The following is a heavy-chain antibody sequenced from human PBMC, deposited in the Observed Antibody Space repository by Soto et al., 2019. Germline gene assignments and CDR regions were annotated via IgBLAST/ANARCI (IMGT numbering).Heavy chain of an antibody. CDR2: TYYTGRT. J-gene: IGHJ6*03. CDR3: ARNQAGTVFGLPTHFYYMDV. D-gene: IGHD3-3*01. CDR1: GFTFSSYT. V-gene: IGHV4-59*01. Sequence: PWGSLRLSCAASGFTFSSYTMNWIRQAPGKGLEWIGYTYYTGRTDYNPSLKSRVTMSVDTSKNKFSLELTSVTAADTAVYYCARNQAGTVFGLPTHFYYMDVWGKGTTVTVSS.